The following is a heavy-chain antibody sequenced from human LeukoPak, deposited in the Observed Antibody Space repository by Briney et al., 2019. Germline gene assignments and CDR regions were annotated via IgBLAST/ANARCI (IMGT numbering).Heavy chain of an antibody. CDR2: IRYDGSNK. Sequence: PGGSLRLSCAASGFTFSSYGMHWVRQAPGKGLEWVAFIRYDGSNKYYADSAKGRFTISRDDSKNTLYLQMNSLRAEDTAVYYCAEDRHGDYPWYFDYWGQGTLVTVSS. D-gene: IGHD4-17*01. CDR3: AEDRHGDYPWYFDY. CDR1: GFTFSSYG. V-gene: IGHV3-30*02. J-gene: IGHJ4*02.